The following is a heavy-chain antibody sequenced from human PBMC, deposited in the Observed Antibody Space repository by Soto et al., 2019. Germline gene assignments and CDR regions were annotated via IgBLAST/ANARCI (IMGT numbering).Heavy chain of an antibody. J-gene: IGHJ4*02. CDR3: ASRFSSSWSALDY. D-gene: IGHD6-13*01. Sequence: DVQLVETGGGLIQPGGSLRLSCAASGFTVSGNLMSWVRQAPGKGLEWVSIIYSGDSTYYADSVKGRFTISRDNSKNTLYLQMNSLRAEDTAVYYCASRFSSSWSALDYWGQGTLVTVSS. CDR1: GFTVSGNL. CDR2: IYSGDST. V-gene: IGHV3-53*02.